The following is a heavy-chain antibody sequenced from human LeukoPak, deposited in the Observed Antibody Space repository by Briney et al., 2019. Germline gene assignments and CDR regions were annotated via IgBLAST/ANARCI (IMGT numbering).Heavy chain of an antibody. CDR3: VRSLDY. CDR2: INSDGSEG. CDR1: GFTFSGFW. Sequence: GGSLRLSCAVSGFTFSGFWMSWSRQAPGKGLEWVASINSDGSEGYYADVVKGRFTISRDNSKNTVYLQMNRLRVEDTALYYCVRSLDYWGQGTLVTVSS. J-gene: IGHJ4*02. V-gene: IGHV3-7*03.